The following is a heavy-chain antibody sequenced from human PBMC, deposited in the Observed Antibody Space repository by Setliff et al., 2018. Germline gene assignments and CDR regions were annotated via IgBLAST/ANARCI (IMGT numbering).Heavy chain of an antibody. CDR1: GFTFSSYW. D-gene: IGHD1-26*01. Sequence: GGSLRLSCAASGFTFSSYWMSWVRQAPGKGLEWVANIKQDGSEKYYVDSVKGRFTISRDNAKNSLYLQMNSLRVEDTAVYYCARDGGTGSYFLRYFDYWGQGTLVTVSS. CDR2: IKQDGSEK. V-gene: IGHV3-7*03. J-gene: IGHJ4*02. CDR3: ARDGGTGSYFLRYFDY.